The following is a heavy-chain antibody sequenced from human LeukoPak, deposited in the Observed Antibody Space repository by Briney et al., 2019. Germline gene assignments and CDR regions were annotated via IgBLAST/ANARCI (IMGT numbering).Heavy chain of an antibody. V-gene: IGHV4-34*01. CDR3: ARQIAAATLYYFDF. CDR2: INHSGST. CDR1: GGSFSGYY. Sequence: PSETLSLTCAVYGGSFSGYYWSWIRQPPGKGLEWIGEINHSGSTNYNPSLKSRVTVSVDTSKNQFSLRLSSVTAADTAVYYCARQIAAATLYYFDFWGQGTLVTVSS. D-gene: IGHD1-26*01. J-gene: IGHJ4*02.